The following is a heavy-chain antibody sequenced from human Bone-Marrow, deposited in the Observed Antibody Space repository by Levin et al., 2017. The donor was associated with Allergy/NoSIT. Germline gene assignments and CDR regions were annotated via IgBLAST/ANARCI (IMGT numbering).Heavy chain of an antibody. CDR3: TRGYCSGGSCYSGCGWFDP. CDR1: GFTFSGSA. CDR2: IRSKANSYAT. D-gene: IGHD2-15*01. J-gene: IGHJ5*02. Sequence: PGGSLRLSCAASGFTFSGSAMHWVRQASGKGLEWVGRIRSKANSYATAYAASVKGRFTISRDDSKNTAYLQMNSLKTEDTAVYYCTRGYCSGGSCYSGCGWFDPWGQGTLVTVSS. V-gene: IGHV3-73*01.